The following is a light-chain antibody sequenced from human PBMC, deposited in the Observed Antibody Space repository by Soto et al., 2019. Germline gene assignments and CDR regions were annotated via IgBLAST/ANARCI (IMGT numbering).Light chain of an antibody. Sequence: EIVMTQSPATLSVSPGERATLSCRASQSVAGNLSWYQRKPGQAPRLLIYGASTRATGIPARFSGSGSGTEFTLTFSSLQSEDFAVYYCQQYNNWLTWTFGQGTKVEIK. V-gene: IGKV3-15*01. CDR3: QQYNNWLTWT. CDR2: GAS. J-gene: IGKJ1*01. CDR1: QSVAGN.